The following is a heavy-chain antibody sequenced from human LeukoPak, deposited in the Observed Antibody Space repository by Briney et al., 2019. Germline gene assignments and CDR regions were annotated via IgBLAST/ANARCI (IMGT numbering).Heavy chain of an antibody. CDR2: ISAYNGNT. J-gene: IGHJ4*02. D-gene: IGHD1-26*01. V-gene: IGHV1-18*01. CDR3: ARDPQDSGSYWGSGY. CDR1: GYTFTSYG. Sequence: VASVKVSCKASGYTFTSYGISWVRQAPGQGLEWMGWISAYNGNTNYAQKLQGRVTMTTDTSTSTAYMELRSLRSDDTAVYYCARDPQDSGSYWGSGYWGQGTLVTVSS.